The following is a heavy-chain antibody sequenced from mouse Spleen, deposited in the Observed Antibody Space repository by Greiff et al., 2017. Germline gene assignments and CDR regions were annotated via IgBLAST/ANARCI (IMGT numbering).Heavy chain of an antibody. J-gene: IGHJ3*01. CDR1: GYTFTSYW. D-gene: IGHD1-1*01. CDR3: AREYYGSSYWFAY. V-gene: IGHV1-61*01. Sequence: QVQLQQPGAELVRPGSSVKLSCKASGYTFTSYWMDWVKQRPGQGLEWIGNIYPSDSETHYNQKFKDKATLTVDKSSSTAYMQLSSLTSEDSAVYYCAREYYGSSYWFAYWGQGTLVTVSA. CDR2: IYPSDSET.